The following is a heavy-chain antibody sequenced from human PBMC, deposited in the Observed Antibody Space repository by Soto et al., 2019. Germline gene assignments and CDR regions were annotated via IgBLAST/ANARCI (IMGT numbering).Heavy chain of an antibody. D-gene: IGHD3-22*01. Sequence: PGGSLRLSCAASGFTFSDYYMSWIRQAPGKGLEWVSYISSSGSTIYYADSVKGRFTISRDNAKNSLYLQMNSLRAEDTAVYYCARDIGPYYYDSSGPGRDAFDIWGEGTMVTVSS. CDR2: ISSSGSTI. J-gene: IGHJ3*02. CDR1: GFTFSDYY. V-gene: IGHV3-11*01. CDR3: ARDIGPYYYDSSGPGRDAFDI.